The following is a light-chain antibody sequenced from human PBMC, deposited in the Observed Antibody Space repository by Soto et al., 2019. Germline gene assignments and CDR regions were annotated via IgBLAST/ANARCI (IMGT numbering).Light chain of an antibody. V-gene: IGLV2-14*01. CDR1: SSDVGDYSS. CDR2: DVT. Sequence: QSVLTQPASVSGSPGQSITVSCTRTSSDVGDYSSVSWYQQHPGKAPKLIISDVTNRPSGVSNRFSGSKSGNTASLTISGPQAEDEADYYCSAYTSTITVAFGGGTKLTVL. CDR3: SAYTSTITVA. J-gene: IGLJ2*01.